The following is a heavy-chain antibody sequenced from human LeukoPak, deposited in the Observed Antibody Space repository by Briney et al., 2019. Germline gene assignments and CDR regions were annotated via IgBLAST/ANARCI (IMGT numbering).Heavy chain of an antibody. CDR1: GFTFGKYW. CDR2: IKHDGSEK. Sequence: GGSLRLSCVASGFTFGKYWMSWVRQAPGKGLEWVANIKHDGSEKNCLDSVKGRFTISRDNAQNSLYLQMNGLRVEDSAVYYCTRRLDDWGQGTLVTVSS. D-gene: IGHD3-16*01. V-gene: IGHV3-7*01. J-gene: IGHJ4*02. CDR3: TRRLDD.